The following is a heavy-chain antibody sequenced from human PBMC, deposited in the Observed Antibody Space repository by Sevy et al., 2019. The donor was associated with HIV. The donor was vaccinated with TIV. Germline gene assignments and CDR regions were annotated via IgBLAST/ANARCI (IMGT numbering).Heavy chain of an antibody. V-gene: IGHV4-34*01. CDR1: GESFNGHY. CDR3: ARGGGGVVPSPFLGLGHWAEYWYFDV. J-gene: IGHJ2*01. Sequence: SETLSLTCSVSGESFNGHYCNWIRQPPGKGLEWIGKINHSGDTNYNPSLKSRVTISIDTSKNRFSLKFNSVTAADTAIYFCARGGGGVVPSPFLGLGHWAEYWYFDVWGRGTPVTVSS. D-gene: IGHD3-16*01. CDR2: INHSGDT.